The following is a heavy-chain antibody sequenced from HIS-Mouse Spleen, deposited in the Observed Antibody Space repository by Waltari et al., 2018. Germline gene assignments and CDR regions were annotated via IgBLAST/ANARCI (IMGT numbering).Heavy chain of an antibody. J-gene: IGHJ3*02. CDR1: GYTFTGYY. CDR3: ARVYAITGDAFDI. V-gene: IGHV1-2*02. D-gene: IGHD2-8*01. CDR2: VHPNSCGT. Sequence: QVQLVQSGAEVKKPGASVKVSCKASGYTFTGYYMHWVRQAPGQGLEWMGWVHPNSCGTNYAQNVQGRVTMNRDTSISTAYMELSRLRSDDTAVYYCARVYAITGDAFDIWGQGTMVTVSS.